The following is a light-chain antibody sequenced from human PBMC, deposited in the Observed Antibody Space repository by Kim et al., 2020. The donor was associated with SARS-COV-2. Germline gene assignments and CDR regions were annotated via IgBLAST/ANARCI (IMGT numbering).Light chain of an antibody. CDR3: QVWDSSRV. CDR2: YDS. Sequence: SYELTQPPSVSVAPGKTARITCGGNNIGSKSVHWYQQKPDQAPVLVIYYDSDRPSGIPERFSGSNSGNTATLTISRVEAGDEADYYCQVWDSSRVFGGGTQLTVL. V-gene: IGLV3-21*04. CDR1: NIGSKS. J-gene: IGLJ3*02.